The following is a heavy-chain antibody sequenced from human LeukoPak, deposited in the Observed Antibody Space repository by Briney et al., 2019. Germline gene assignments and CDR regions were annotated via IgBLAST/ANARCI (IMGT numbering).Heavy chain of an antibody. CDR2: INHSGTT. CDR3: ARGRFWAFDI. D-gene: IGHD3-3*01. J-gene: IGHJ3*02. Sequence: SEALSLTCAFNGRSFSAYYWSWIRQAPGKGLEWIGEINHSGTTNYNPPFKSRVTISVDPPKKQFSLKVNSVTAADTAVFYCARGRFWAFDIWGQGSIVTFSS. V-gene: IGHV4-34*01. CDR1: GRSFSAYY.